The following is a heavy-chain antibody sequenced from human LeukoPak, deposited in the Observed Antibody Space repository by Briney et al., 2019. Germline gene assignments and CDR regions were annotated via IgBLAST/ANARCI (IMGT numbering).Heavy chain of an antibody. V-gene: IGHV4-30-4*01. D-gene: IGHD3-10*01. CDR1: GGSISSGDYY. J-gene: IGHJ6*02. CDR2: IYHSGST. CDR3: AREAYSGVGMDV. Sequence: SETLSLTCTVSGGSISSGDYYWSWIRQPPGKGLEWIGYIYHSGSTYYNPSLKSRVTISVDTSKNQFSLKLSSVTAADTAVYYCAREAYSGVGMDVWGQGTTVTVSS.